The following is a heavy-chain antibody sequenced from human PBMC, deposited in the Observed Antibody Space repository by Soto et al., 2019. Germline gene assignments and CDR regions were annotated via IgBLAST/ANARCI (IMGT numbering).Heavy chain of an antibody. CDR1: GGSISSSSYY. CDR3: ASGSRYYYDSSGYYNY. CDR2: IYYSGST. V-gene: IGHV4-39*07. D-gene: IGHD3-22*01. J-gene: IGHJ4*02. Sequence: SETLSLTCTVSGGSISSSSYYWGWIRQPPGKGLEWIGSIYYSGSTYYNPSLKSRVTISVDTSKNQFSLKLSSVTAADTAVYYCASGSRYYYDSSGYYNYWGQGTLVTVSS.